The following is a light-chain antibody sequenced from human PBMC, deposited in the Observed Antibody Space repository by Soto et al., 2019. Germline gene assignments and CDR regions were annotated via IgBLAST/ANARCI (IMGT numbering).Light chain of an antibody. CDR3: QLYGNSPRYT. Sequence: EIVLTQSPGTLSLSPGDRATLSCRASQSVRATYVAWYQHKPGQAPRLLIYGTSSRTSDIPDRFSGSGSGTDFTLTISRLEPEDFAVYYCQLYGNSPRYTFGLGTKLEI. J-gene: IGKJ2*01. V-gene: IGKV3-20*01. CDR1: QSVRATY. CDR2: GTS.